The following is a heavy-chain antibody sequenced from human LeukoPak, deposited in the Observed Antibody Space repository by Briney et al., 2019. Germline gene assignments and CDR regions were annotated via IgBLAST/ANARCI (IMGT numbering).Heavy chain of an antibody. CDR2: VSSEGNT. CDR1: GRTVSTNS. V-gene: IGHV3-53*01. D-gene: IGHD5-18*01. CDR3: ARKVGYGYALDY. Sequence: PGGSLRLSCAASGRTVSTNSMTWVRQAPGMGLEWVSVVSSEGNTFYADSVKGRFTTSTDNSKNTLYLQMNTLRAEDTAVYYCARKVGYGYALDYWGQGTLVTVSS. J-gene: IGHJ4*02.